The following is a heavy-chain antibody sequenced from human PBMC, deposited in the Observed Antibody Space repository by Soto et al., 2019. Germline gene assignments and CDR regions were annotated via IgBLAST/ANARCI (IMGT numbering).Heavy chain of an antibody. D-gene: IGHD5-12*01. Sequence: QVQLQQWGAGLLKPSETLSLTCAVYGGSFSAYYWSWIRQPPGKGLEWIGEINHSGSTNYNPSLKSRATISXARSKNQFSLKLSSVTAADTAVYYCARGVGYAGVDYWGQGTLVTVSS. V-gene: IGHV4-34*01. J-gene: IGHJ4*02. CDR1: GGSFSAYY. CDR2: INHSGST. CDR3: ARGVGYAGVDY.